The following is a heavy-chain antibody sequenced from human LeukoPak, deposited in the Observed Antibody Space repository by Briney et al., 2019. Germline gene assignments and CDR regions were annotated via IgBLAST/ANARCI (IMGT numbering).Heavy chain of an antibody. Sequence: GGSLRLSCAASGFTFSSYAMHWVRQAPGKGPEWVSYISSSGSTMFYADSVKGRFTISRDNAKNSLHLQMNSLRAEDTAVYYCARGAQITYYYDTSGYPDYWGQGALVTVSS. CDR2: ISSSGSTM. J-gene: IGHJ4*02. CDR3: ARGAQITYYYDTSGYPDY. CDR1: GFTFSSYA. V-gene: IGHV3-48*03. D-gene: IGHD3-22*01.